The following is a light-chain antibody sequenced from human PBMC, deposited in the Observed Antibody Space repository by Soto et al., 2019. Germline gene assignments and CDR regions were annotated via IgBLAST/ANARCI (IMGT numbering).Light chain of an antibody. J-gene: IGLJ1*01. CDR1: SSDVGGYNY. CDR2: DVS. Sequence: QSALTQPASVSGSPGQSITISCTGTSSDVGGYNYVSWYQQHPGKAPKLMIYDVSNRPSGLCNRFSGSKSGNTASLTISGLHAEDEADYYCSSYTGSSTPYVFGTGTKVTVL. V-gene: IGLV2-14*01. CDR3: SSYTGSSTPYV.